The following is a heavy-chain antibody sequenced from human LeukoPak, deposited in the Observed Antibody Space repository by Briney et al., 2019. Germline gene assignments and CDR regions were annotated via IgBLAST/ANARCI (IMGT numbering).Heavy chain of an antibody. Sequence: GGSLRLSCAASGFTFSNYWMHWVRQAPGKGVEWVSFIGSSISYISYADSVKGRFTISRDNAKNSLYLQMNSLRAEDTAVYYCAREGYYSGMDVWGQGTTVTVSS. J-gene: IGHJ6*02. CDR2: IGSSISYI. CDR1: GFTFSNYW. V-gene: IGHV3-21*01. CDR3: AREGYYSGMDV.